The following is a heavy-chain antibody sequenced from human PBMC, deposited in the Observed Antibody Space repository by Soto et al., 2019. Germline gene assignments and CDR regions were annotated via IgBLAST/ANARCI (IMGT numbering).Heavy chain of an antibody. J-gene: IGHJ4*02. CDR1: GFSLSTSGVG. Sequence: SGPTLVNPTQTLTLTCTFSGFSLSTSGVGVGWIRQPPGKAPEWLALIYWDDDKRYSPSLKSRLTITKDTSKNQVVLTMTNMDPVDTATYYCAHSSYDFWSGYCYFDYWGQGTLVTVSS. D-gene: IGHD3-3*01. V-gene: IGHV2-5*02. CDR2: IYWDDDK. CDR3: AHSSYDFWSGYCYFDY.